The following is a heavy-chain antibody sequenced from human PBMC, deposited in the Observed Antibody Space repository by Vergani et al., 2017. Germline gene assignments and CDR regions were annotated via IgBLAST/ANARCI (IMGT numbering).Heavy chain of an antibody. Sequence: QVQLQESGPGLVKPSETLSLTCTVSGGSISSYYWSWIRQPPGKGLEWIGYIYYSGSTNYNPSLKSRVTISVDTSKNQFSLTLSSVTAADTAVYYCARDLANMITFGGVIVIEGGFDYWGQGTLVTVSS. D-gene: IGHD3-16*02. J-gene: IGHJ4*02. CDR1: GGSISSYY. CDR3: ARDLANMITFGGVIVIEGGFDY. CDR2: IYYSGST. V-gene: IGHV4-59*01.